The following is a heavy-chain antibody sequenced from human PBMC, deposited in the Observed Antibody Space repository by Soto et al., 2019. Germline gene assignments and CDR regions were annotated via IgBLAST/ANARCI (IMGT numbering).Heavy chain of an antibody. CDR3: ARKGKNSRGQYWLDP. CDR1: GFTFTSYW. D-gene: IGHD2-15*01. J-gene: IGHJ5*02. Sequence: GESLKISCKGSGFTFTSYWIAWVRQMPGKGLEWMGIIFPDDSDTRYSPSFQGQVTISADKSISTAYLQWSSLKASDTAMYYCARKGKNSRGQYWLDPWGQGTLVTVSS. V-gene: IGHV5-51*01. CDR2: IFPDDSDT.